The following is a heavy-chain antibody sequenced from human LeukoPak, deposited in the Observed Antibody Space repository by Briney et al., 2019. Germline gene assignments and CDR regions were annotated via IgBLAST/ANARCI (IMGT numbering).Heavy chain of an antibody. Sequence: TSETLSLTCAVYGGSLNDYLWSWIRQPPGQGLEWIGEVGHSGTTNYNPSLKSRVTISVDTSKNQFSLKLTSVTAADTAVYYCARELISSRAAFDTCGQGTVVTVSS. CDR1: GGSLNDYL. CDR3: ARELISSRAAFDT. J-gene: IGHJ3*02. V-gene: IGHV4-34*01. CDR2: VGHSGTT. D-gene: IGHD3-10*01.